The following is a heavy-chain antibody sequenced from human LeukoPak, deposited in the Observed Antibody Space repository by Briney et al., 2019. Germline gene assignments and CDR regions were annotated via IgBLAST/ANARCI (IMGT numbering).Heavy chain of an antibody. Sequence: ASVKVSCKASGYTFTTYGINWVRQATGQGLEWMGWINPNSGNTAYAQKFQGRVTITRITSISTVYMELSSLRSEDTAVYYCARGPPTAQYFQHWGQGTLVTVSS. D-gene: IGHD1-1*01. CDR2: INPNSGNT. CDR3: ARGPPTAQYFQH. V-gene: IGHV1-8*03. CDR1: GYTFTTYG. J-gene: IGHJ1*01.